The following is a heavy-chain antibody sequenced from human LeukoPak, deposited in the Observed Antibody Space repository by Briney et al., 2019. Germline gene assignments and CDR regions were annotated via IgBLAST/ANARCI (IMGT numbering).Heavy chain of an antibody. CDR3: ARAGDCSSTSCYSWFDP. J-gene: IGHJ5*02. Sequence: LGTLSLTRTVSGYSLSRGLYWGWVRHPPGKGVGGVGSFYNSGSTYYNPSLKSRVTISVDTSKNQFSLKLSSVTAADTAVYYCARAGDCSSTSCYSWFDPWGQGTLVTVSS. CDR1: GYSLSRGLY. CDR2: FYNSGST. V-gene: IGHV4-38-2*02. D-gene: IGHD2-2*01.